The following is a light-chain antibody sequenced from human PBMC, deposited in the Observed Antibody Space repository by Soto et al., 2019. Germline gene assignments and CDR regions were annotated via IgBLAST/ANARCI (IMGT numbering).Light chain of an antibody. J-gene: IGLJ1*01. CDR3: QSYDSSLSGLYV. V-gene: IGLV1-40*01. Sequence: QSVLTQPPSVSGAPGQRVTISCTGSSSNIGAGYDEHWYQQLPGTAPKLLIYGNSTRPSGVPDRFSGSKSGTSASLAITGLQAEDEADYYCQSYDSSLSGLYVFGTGTKLTVL. CDR1: SSNIGAGYD. CDR2: GNS.